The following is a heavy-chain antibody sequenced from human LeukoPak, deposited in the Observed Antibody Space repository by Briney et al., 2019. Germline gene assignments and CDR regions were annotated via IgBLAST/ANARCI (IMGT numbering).Heavy chain of an antibody. CDR3: ARRGKWELPSFDY. CDR2: IYPGDSDT. V-gene: IGHV5-51*01. Sequence: GESLKISCKGSGCSFTSYWIGWVRQMPGKGLEWMGIIYPGDSDTRYSPSFQGQVTISADKSISTAYLQWSSLKASDTAMYYCARRGKWELPSFDYWGQGTLVTVSS. J-gene: IGHJ4*02. D-gene: IGHD1-26*01. CDR1: GCSFTSYW.